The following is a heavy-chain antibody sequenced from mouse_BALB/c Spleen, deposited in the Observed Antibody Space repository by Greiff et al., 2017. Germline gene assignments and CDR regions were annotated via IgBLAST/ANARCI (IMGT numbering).Heavy chain of an antibody. Sequence: EVKLVESGGGLVQPGGSLRLSCATSGFTFTVYYMSWVRQPPGKALEWLGFIRNKANGYTTEYSASVKGRFTISRDNSQSILYLQMNTLRAEDSATYYCARNFMDYWGQGTSVTVSS. J-gene: IGHJ4*01. CDR1: GFTFTVYY. CDR2: IRNKANGYTT. V-gene: IGHV7-3*02. CDR3: ARNFMDY.